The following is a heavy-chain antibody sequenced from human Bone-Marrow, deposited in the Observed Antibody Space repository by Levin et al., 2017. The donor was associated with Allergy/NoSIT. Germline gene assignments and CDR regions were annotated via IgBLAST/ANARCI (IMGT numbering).Heavy chain of an antibody. D-gene: IGHD2-15*01. CDR1: GDKLTELS. Sequence: ASVKVSCKVSGDKLTELSIMWVRQAPGKGLEWIGGFDPEDGVTVYAPKFRGRVTLTEDTSADTAYMELSSMRSEDTAVYFCAVLSEVIPPRADFDIWGQGTKITVSS. J-gene: IGHJ3*02. V-gene: IGHV1-24*01. CDR2: FDPEDGVT. CDR3: AVLSEVIPPRADFDI.